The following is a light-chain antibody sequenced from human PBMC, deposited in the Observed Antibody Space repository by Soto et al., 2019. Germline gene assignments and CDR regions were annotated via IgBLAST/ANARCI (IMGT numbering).Light chain of an antibody. CDR2: DVN. Sequence: QSALTQPRSVSGSPGQSVTISCTGTSSDVGGYNYVSWYQQHPGKAPKVMIYDVNKRPSGVPDRFSGSKSGNTASLTISGLQAEDEADYHCCSYAGGYTFWVFGGGTKLNVL. V-gene: IGLV2-11*01. J-gene: IGLJ3*02. CDR3: CSYAGGYTFWV. CDR1: SSDVGGYNY.